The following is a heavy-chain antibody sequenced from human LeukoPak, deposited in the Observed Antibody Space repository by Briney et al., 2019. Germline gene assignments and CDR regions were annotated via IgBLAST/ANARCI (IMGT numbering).Heavy chain of an antibody. CDR1: GFNFYNYA. Sequence: PGGSLRLSCAVSGFNFYNYAMSWVRQAPGKGLEWVSAIDGSGAHTFYTDSVKGRFTISRDNSKNSLYLQMNSLRAEDTAVYYCAREMGGSYYDFWSDLKPLFDYWGQGTLVTVSS. V-gene: IGHV3-23*01. J-gene: IGHJ4*02. CDR2: IDGSGAHT. D-gene: IGHD3-3*01. CDR3: AREMGGSYYDFWSDLKPLFDY.